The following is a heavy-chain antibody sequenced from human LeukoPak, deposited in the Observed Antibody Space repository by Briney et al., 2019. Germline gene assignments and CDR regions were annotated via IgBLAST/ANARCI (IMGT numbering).Heavy chain of an antibody. CDR1: GFTFSSYE. CDR2: ISSSGSTI. J-gene: IGHJ6*02. CDR3: ARELDLAYCGGDCYSTYGMDV. Sequence: GGSLRLSCAASGFTFSSYEMNWVRQAPGKGLEWGSYISSSGSTIYYADSVKGRFTISRDNAKNSLYLQMTSLRAEDTAVYYCARELDLAYCGGDCYSTYGMDVWGQGTTVTVSS. V-gene: IGHV3-48*03. D-gene: IGHD2-21*02.